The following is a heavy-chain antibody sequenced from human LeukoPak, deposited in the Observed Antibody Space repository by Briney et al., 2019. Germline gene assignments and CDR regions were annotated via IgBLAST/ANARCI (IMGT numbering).Heavy chain of an antibody. Sequence: PSETLSLTCAVYGGSFSGYYWSWIRQPPGKGLEWIGEISHSGSTNYNPSLKSRVTISVDTSKNQFSLKLSSVTAADTAVYYCARLGSENFDYWGQGTLVTVSS. CDR2: ISHSGST. J-gene: IGHJ4*02. V-gene: IGHV4-34*01. CDR1: GGSFSGYY. CDR3: ARLGSENFDY.